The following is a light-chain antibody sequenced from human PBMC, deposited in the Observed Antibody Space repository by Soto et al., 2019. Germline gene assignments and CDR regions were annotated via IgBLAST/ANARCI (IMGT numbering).Light chain of an antibody. Sequence: DIQMTQSPSSLAASAGDRVTITCRTSQSISSYLNWYQQKPGKAPELLIYAASSLQSGVPSRFSGSGSGTDFTLTISSLQPEDFATYYCQQSYSTPPVTFGQGTKVEVK. V-gene: IGKV1-39*01. J-gene: IGKJ1*01. CDR1: QSISSY. CDR3: QQSYSTPPVT. CDR2: AAS.